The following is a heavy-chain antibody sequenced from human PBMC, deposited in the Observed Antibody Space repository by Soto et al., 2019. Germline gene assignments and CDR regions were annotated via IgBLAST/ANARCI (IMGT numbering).Heavy chain of an antibody. CDR2: INSDGSST. V-gene: IGHV3-74*01. CDR1: GFTFSSYW. Sequence: GGSLRLSCAASGFTFSSYWMHWVRQAPGKGLVWVSRINSDGSSTSYADSVKGRFTISRDNAKNTLYLQMNSLRAEDTAVYYCVRGRQRSVDWFDPWGQGTLVTVSA. CDR3: VRGRQRSVDWFDP. J-gene: IGHJ5*02.